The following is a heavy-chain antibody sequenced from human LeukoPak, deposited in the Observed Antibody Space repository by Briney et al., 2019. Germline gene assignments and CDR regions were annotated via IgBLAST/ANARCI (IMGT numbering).Heavy chain of an antibody. J-gene: IGHJ6*02. D-gene: IGHD2-2*01. CDR1: GYTFTSYG. CDR3: ARTGYCSTTTCYDGYYYGMDV. CDR2: ISTYNDNT. Sequence: ASVKVSCKASGYTFTSYGISWVRQAPGQGLEWMGWISTYNDNTNYAQKLQGRVTMTTDTSTNTAYMELRSLRSDDTAVYYFARTGYCSTTTCYDGYYYGMDVWGQGTTVTVSS. V-gene: IGHV1-18*01.